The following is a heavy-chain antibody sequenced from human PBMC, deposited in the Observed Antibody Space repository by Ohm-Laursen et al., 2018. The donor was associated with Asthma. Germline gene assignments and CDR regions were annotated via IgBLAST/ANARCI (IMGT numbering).Heavy chain of an antibody. CDR1: GRPITSGAYY. Sequence: SQTLSLTCTVSGRPITSGAYYWTWIRQHPGKGLEWIGYIYYSGSTYYNPSLKSRVTISVDTSKNQFSLKLSSVTAADTAVYYCAREARVRRPYYFDYWGQGTLVTVSS. J-gene: IGHJ4*02. CDR2: IYYSGST. CDR3: AREARVRRPYYFDY. V-gene: IGHV4-31*02.